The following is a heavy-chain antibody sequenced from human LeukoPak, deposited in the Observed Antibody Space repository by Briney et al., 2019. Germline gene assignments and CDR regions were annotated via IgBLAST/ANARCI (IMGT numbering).Heavy chain of an antibody. CDR2: INSDGSST. CDR3: ARDPHYYGSGSYPDY. CDR1: GFTFSSYW. Sequence: GGSLRLSCAASGFTFSSYWMHWVRQAPGKGLVWVSRINSDGSSTSYADSVKGRFTISRDNAKNTLYLQMNSLRAEGTAVYYCARDPHYYGSGSYPDYWGQGTLVTVSS. J-gene: IGHJ4*02. V-gene: IGHV3-74*01. D-gene: IGHD3-10*01.